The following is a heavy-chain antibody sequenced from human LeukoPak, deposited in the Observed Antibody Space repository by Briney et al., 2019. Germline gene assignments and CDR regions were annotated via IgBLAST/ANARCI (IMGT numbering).Heavy chain of an antibody. J-gene: IGHJ3*02. CDR3: ARDYYDSSGYDAFDI. D-gene: IGHD3-22*01. V-gene: IGHV3-53*01. Sequence: GGSLRLSCAASGFTVSSNYMSWVRQAPGKGLEWVSVIYSGGSTYYADSVKGRFTISRDNSKNTLYLQMNSLRAEDTAVYYRARDYYDSSGYDAFDIWGQGTMVTVSS. CDR2: IYSGGST. CDR1: GFTVSSNY.